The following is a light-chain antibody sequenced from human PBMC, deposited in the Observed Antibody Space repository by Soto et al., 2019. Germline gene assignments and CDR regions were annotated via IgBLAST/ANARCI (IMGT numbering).Light chain of an antibody. CDR3: QSFDINNVV. J-gene: IGLJ2*01. V-gene: IGLV6-57*04. Sequence: NFMLTQPHSVSESAGKTVTISCTRSSGSIASNYVQWYQQRPGSAPTPVIYEDSQRPSGVPDRFSGSIDSSSNSASLTISRLQTEDEADYYCQSFDINNVVFGGGTKLTVL. CDR2: EDS. CDR1: SGSIASNY.